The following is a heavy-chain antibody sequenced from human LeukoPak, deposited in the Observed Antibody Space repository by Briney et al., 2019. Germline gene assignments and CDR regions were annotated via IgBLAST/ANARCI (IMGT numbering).Heavy chain of an antibody. V-gene: IGHV1-69*05. Sequence: SVKVSCKASGGTFSGYAISWVRQAPGQGLEWMGGIIPIFGTANYAQKFQGRVTITTDESTSTAYMELSSLRSEDTAVYYCVIFVGAAAVAFDYWGQGTLITVSS. CDR3: VIFVGAAAVAFDY. J-gene: IGHJ4*02. CDR2: IIPIFGTA. CDR1: GGTFSGYA. D-gene: IGHD1-26*01.